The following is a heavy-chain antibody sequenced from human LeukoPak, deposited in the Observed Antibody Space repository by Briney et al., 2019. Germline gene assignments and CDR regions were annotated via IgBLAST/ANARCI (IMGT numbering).Heavy chain of an antibody. D-gene: IGHD4-23*01. CDR2: INHSGST. Sequence: SETLSLTCTVSGGSISSSSYYWGWIRQPPGKGLEWIGEINHSGSTNYNPSLKSRVTISVDTSKNQFSLKLSSVTAADTAAYYCARTVVTDGKSDYWGQGTLVTVSS. V-gene: IGHV4-39*07. CDR1: GGSISSSSYY. CDR3: ARTVVTDGKSDY. J-gene: IGHJ4*02.